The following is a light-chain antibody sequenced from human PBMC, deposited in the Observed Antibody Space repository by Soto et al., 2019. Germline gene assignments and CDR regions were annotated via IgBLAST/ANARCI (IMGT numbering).Light chain of an antibody. J-gene: IGKJ2*01. V-gene: IGKV3-20*01. CDR2: GAS. CDR1: QSVSSSY. Sequence: EIVLTQSPGTLSLSPGERATLSCRASQSVSSSYLAWYQQKPGQAPRLLIYGASSRATGIPDRFSGSGSGTDFTLTISRLEPEDFAVYYCQQYGSSPYTLGQGTKVDIK. CDR3: QQYGSSPYT.